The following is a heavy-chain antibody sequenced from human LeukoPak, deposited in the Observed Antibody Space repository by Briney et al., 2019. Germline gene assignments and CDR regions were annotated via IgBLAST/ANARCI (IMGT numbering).Heavy chain of an antibody. V-gene: IGHV4-59*12. CDR3: ARGRRWAAAGHFDY. D-gene: IGHD6-13*01. CDR2: IYYSGST. CDR1: GGSISSYY. Sequence: SETLSLTCTVSGGSISSYYWSWIRQPPGKGLEWIGYIYYSGSTNYNPSLKSRVTMSVDTSKNQFSLKLSSVTAADTAVYYCARGRRWAAAGHFDYWGQGTLVTVSS. J-gene: IGHJ4*02.